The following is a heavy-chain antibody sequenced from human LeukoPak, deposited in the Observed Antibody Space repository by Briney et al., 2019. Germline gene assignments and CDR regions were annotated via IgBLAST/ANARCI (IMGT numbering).Heavy chain of an antibody. J-gene: IGHJ6*03. D-gene: IGHD3-3*01. CDR2: ISYDGSTK. V-gene: IGHV3-30-3*01. CDR1: GVSLSSYD. Sequence: GGSLRLSCAASGVSLSSYDIHWVRQAPGKGLEWVAVISYDGSTKYYADSVKGRFTISRDNSKNTLYPQMNSLRAEDTAVYYCAKDAYYDFWSGTSPIYYYYYMDVWGKGTTVTVSS. CDR3: AKDAYYDFWSGTSPIYYYYYMDV.